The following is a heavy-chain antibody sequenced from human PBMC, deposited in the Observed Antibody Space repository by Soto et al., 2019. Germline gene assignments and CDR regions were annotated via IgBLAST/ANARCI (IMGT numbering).Heavy chain of an antibody. CDR2: INAGNGNT. Sequence: QVQLVQSGAEVKKPGASVKVSCKASGYTFTSYAMHWVRQAPGQRLEWMGWINAGNGNTKYSQTFQGRVTITRDTSASTAYMELSSLRSEDTAVYYCARDLGVGAASDYWGQGTLVTVSS. CDR3: ARDLGVGAASDY. CDR1: GYTFTSYA. D-gene: IGHD1-26*01. V-gene: IGHV1-3*01. J-gene: IGHJ4*02.